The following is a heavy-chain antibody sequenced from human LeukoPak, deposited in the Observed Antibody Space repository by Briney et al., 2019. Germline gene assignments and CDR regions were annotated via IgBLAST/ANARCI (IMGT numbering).Heavy chain of an antibody. Sequence: GGSLRLSCAASGFTFSRYAMSWVRQAPGKGLEWVSAISGSGENTFYADSVKGRFTISRDNSKNTLYLQMNSLRAEDTAVYYCARQSSLFYGEIVYWGQGTLVTVSS. J-gene: IGHJ4*02. D-gene: IGHD4-17*01. CDR2: ISGSGENT. V-gene: IGHV3-23*01. CDR1: GFTFSRYA. CDR3: ARQSSLFYGEIVY.